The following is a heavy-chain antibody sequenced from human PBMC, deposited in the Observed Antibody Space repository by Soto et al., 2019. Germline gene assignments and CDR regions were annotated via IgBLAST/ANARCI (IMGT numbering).Heavy chain of an antibody. CDR3: AKATATSGGAFEI. CDR1: GCICSSYD. CDR2: ILVGGST. D-gene: IGHD1-1*01. Sequence: GGSLRLSCAVSGCICSSYDMSWVRQAPGKGLEWVSTILVGGSTHYEDSVKGRFTISRDTSKNTVYLQMNSLTAGDTAFYYCAKATATSGGAFEIYGQGTMVTVSS. J-gene: IGHJ3*02. V-gene: IGHV3-23*01.